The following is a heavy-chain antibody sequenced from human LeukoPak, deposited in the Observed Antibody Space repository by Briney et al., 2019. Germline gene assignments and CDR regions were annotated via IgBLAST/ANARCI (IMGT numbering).Heavy chain of an antibody. J-gene: IGHJ4*02. CDR3: ARGLFGVNQVASDY. D-gene: IGHD3-16*01. CDR2: ISYDGSNK. V-gene: IGHV3-30*03. Sequence: GGSLRLSCAASGFPVTNYNYMSWVRQAPGKGLEWVAVISYDGSNKYYADSVKGRFTISRDNSKNTLYLQMNSLRAEDTAVYYCARGLFGVNQVASDYWGQGTLVTVSS. CDR1: GFPVTNYN.